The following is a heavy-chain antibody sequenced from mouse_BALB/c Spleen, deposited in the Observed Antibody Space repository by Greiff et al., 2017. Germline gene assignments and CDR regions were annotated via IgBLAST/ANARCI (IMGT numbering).Heavy chain of an antibody. Sequence: EVQRVESGGGLVQPKGSLKLSCAASGFTFNTYAMNWVRQAPGKGLEWVARIRSKSNNYATYYADSVKDRFTISRDDSQSMLYLQMNNLKTEDTAMYYCVRQGDYAWYFDVWGAGTTVTVSS. CDR2: IRSKSNNYAT. CDR3: VRQGDYAWYFDV. V-gene: IGHV10-1*02. J-gene: IGHJ1*01. CDR1: GFTFNTYA. D-gene: IGHD2-4*01.